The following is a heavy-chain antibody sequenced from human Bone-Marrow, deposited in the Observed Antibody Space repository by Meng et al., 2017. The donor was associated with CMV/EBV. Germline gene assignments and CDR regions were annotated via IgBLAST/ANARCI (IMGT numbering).Heavy chain of an antibody. J-gene: IGHJ4*02. D-gene: IGHD5-12*01. CDR3: TTEYSGYDDFDY. CDR1: GFTFSNAW. CDR2: IKSKTDGGTT. Sequence: ASGFTFSNAWMSWVRQAPGKGLEWVGRIKSKTDGGTTDYAAPVKGRFTISRDDSKNTLYLQMNSLKTEDTAVYYCTTEYSGYDDFDYWGQGTLVTVSS. V-gene: IGHV3-15*01.